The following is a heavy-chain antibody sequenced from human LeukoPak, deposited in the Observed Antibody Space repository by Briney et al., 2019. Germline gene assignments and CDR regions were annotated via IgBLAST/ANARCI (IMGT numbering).Heavy chain of an antibody. CDR3: ARSDDYGGLNWFDP. Sequence: SETLSLTCAVSGGSISSSNWWSWVRQPPGKGLGWIGEIYHSGSTNYNPSLKSRVTISVDKSKNQFSLKLSSVTAADTAVYYCARSDDYGGLNWFDPWGQGTLVTVSS. CDR2: IYHSGST. CDR1: GGSISSSNW. D-gene: IGHD4-23*01. V-gene: IGHV4-4*02. J-gene: IGHJ5*02.